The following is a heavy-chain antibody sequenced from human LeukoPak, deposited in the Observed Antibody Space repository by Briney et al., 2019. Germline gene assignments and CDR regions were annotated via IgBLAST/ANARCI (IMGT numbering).Heavy chain of an antibody. D-gene: IGHD3-22*01. CDR3: ARASVLYYYDSSGAFDI. V-gene: IGHV3-21*01. J-gene: IGHJ3*02. CDR2: ISSSSSYI. Sequence: GGSLRLSCAASGFTFSDYSMTWVRQAPGKGLEWVSSISSSSSYIYYADSVKGRFTISRDNAKNSLYLQMNSLRAEDTAVYYCARASVLYYYDSSGAFDIWGQGTMVTVSS. CDR1: GFTFSDYS.